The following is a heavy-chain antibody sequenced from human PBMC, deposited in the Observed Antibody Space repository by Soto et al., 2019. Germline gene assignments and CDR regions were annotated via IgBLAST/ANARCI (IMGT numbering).Heavy chain of an antibody. CDR2: IYYTGNT. Sequence: QVHLQESGPGLVKPSETLSLTCSVSGDSINSYYWNWIRQPPGKGLEWIGYIYYTGNTNYNPSLKSRVIISLDMSKNQFSLSLSSVTAADTAVYYCARSGNHWFDPWGQGTLVTVSS. D-gene: IGHD1-1*01. J-gene: IGHJ5*02. CDR3: ARSGNHWFDP. CDR1: GDSINSYY. V-gene: IGHV4-59*01.